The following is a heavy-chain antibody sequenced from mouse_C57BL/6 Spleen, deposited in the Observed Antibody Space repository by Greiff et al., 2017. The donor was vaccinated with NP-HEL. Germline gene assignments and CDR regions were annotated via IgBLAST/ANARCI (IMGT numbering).Heavy chain of an antibody. Sequence: EVKLVESEGGLVQPGRSMKLSCTASGFTFSDYYMAWVRQVPEKGLEWVANINYDGSSTYYLDSLKSRFIISRDNAKNILYLQMSSLKSEDTATYYCARVGSTVPWYFDVWGTGTTVTVSS. V-gene: IGHV5-16*01. CDR3: ARVGSTVPWYFDV. CDR1: GFTFSDYY. CDR2: INYDGSST. D-gene: IGHD1-1*01. J-gene: IGHJ1*03.